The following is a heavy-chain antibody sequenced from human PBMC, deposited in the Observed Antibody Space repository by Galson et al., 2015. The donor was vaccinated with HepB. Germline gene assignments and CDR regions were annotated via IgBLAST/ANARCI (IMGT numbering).Heavy chain of an antibody. CDR2: IYPGDSDT. J-gene: IGHJ4*02. V-gene: IGHV5-51*01. CDR3: ASADDGDYVF. Sequence: QSGAEVKKPGEFLKISCKGSGYKFTSYWIGWVRQMPGKGLEWMGIIYPGDSDTTYRPSFQGQVTISADKSISTAYLQWSSLKASDTATYFCASADDGDYVFWGRGTLVTVSS. D-gene: IGHD4-17*01. CDR1: GYKFTSYW.